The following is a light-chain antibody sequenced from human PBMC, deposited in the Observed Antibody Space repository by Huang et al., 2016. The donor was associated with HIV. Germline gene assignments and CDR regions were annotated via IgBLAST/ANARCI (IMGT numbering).Light chain of an antibody. CDR1: QTINTY. CDR2: AAS. Sequence: DIQMTQSPSSLSASVGDRVTITCRVSQTINTYLNWYQQKPGKAPKLLIYAASSLHSGVPSRFSGSGAGTDFTLTISGLQREDFATYFCQQTYSTPRTFGQGTRVEIK. V-gene: IGKV1-39*01. J-gene: IGKJ1*01. CDR3: QQTYSTPRT.